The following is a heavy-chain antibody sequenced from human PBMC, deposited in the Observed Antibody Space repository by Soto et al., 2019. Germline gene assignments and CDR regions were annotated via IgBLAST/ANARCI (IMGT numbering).Heavy chain of an antibody. CDR1: GFTFSSYA. V-gene: IGHV3-23*01. CDR2: ISVSGGST. J-gene: IGHJ4*02. Sequence: GGSLRLSCAASGFTFSSYAMSWVRQAPGKGLEWVSGISVSGGSTYHADSVKGRFTISRDNSKNTLYLQMNSLRAEDTAVYYCARDRGASLEWLFYFDYWGQGTLVTVSS. CDR3: ARDRGASLEWLFYFDY. D-gene: IGHD3-3*01.